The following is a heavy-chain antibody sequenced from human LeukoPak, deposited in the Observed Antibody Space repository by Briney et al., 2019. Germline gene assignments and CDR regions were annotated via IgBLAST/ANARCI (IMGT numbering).Heavy chain of an antibody. CDR2: INHSGST. Sequence: PSETLSLTCAVYGGSFSGYYWSWIRQPPGKGLEWIGEINHSGSTNYNPSLKSRVTISVDTSKNQFSLKLSSVTAADTAVYYCARSIAAAVDYYYYYYMDVWGKGTTVTISS. V-gene: IGHV4-34*01. D-gene: IGHD6-13*01. J-gene: IGHJ6*03. CDR3: ARSIAAAVDYYYYYYMDV. CDR1: GGSFSGYY.